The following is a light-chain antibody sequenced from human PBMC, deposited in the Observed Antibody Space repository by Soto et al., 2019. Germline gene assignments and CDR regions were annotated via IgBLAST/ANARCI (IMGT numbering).Light chain of an antibody. Sequence: QSALTQPASVSGSPGQSITISCTGTSSDVGGYNYVSWYQQHPGKAPKLMIYEVNNRPSGVSNRFSGSKSGNTASLTISGLQADDEDDYYCSSYTGSGTPYVVFGGGTKLTVL. J-gene: IGLJ2*01. CDR3: SSYTGSGTPYVV. CDR2: EVN. CDR1: SSDVGGYNY. V-gene: IGLV2-14*01.